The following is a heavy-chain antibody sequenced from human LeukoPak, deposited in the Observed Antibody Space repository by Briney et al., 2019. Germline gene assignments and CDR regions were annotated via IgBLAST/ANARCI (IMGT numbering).Heavy chain of an antibody. CDR3: ARDSGSWSSDY. V-gene: IGHV3-21*01. CDR2: ISTSSDYI. CDR1: GFIFSSYI. Sequence: SGGSLRLSCAASGFIFSSYIMNWVRQAPGEGLEWVSSISTSSDYIYYADSVKGRFTISRDNAKNSLSLQMNSLRAEDTAVYYCARDSGSWSSDYWGQGTLVTVSS. D-gene: IGHD1-26*01. J-gene: IGHJ4*02.